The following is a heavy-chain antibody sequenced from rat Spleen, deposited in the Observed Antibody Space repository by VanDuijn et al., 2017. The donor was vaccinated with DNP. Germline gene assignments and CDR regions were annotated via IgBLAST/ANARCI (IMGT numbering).Heavy chain of an antibody. D-gene: IGHD4-3*01. CDR1: GFTFSDYN. V-gene: IGHV5S13*01. J-gene: IGHJ2*01. CDR3: TRDSIIRGALNYFDY. Sequence: EVQLVESGGGLVQPGRSLKLSCAASGFTFSDYNMAWVRQAPKKGLEWVATIRTGGGNTYYRDSVKGRFTISRDNAKNTQYLQMDSLRSEDTATYYCTRDSIIRGALNYFDYWGQGVMVTVSS. CDR2: IRTGGGNT.